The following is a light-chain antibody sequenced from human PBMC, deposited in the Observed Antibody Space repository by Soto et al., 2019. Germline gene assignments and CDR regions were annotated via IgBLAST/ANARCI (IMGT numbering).Light chain of an antibody. J-gene: IGLJ2*01. V-gene: IGLV2-14*01. CDR1: SSDIGGYNY. Sequence: QSALTQPASVSGSPGQSITISCTGTSSDIGGYNYVSWYQQHPGKAPKLMIYDVNNRPSGLSNRFSGSKSGNPASLTISGLQAGDEADYYCSSYTTSSTLVVFGGGTKVTVL. CDR3: SSYTTSSTLVV. CDR2: DVN.